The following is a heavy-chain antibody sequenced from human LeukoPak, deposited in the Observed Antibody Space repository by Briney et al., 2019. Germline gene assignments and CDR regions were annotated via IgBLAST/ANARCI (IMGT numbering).Heavy chain of an antibody. V-gene: IGHV4-59*01. CDR1: GGSISSYY. Sequence: SETLSLTCTVSGGSISSYYWSWIRQPPGKGLEWIGYIYYSGSTNYNPSLKSRVTISVDTSKNQFSLKLSSVTAADTAVYYCASLRLQGEMATDYWGQGTLVTVSS. CDR3: ASLRLQGEMATDY. J-gene: IGHJ4*02. CDR2: IYYSGST. D-gene: IGHD5-24*01.